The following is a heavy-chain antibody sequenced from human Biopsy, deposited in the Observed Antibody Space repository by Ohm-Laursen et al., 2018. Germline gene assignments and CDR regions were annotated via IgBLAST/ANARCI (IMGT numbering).Heavy chain of an antibody. J-gene: IGHJ4*02. CDR1: GGSFTGHY. Sequence: SDTLSLTCTVSGGSFTGHYWTWIRQPPGKGLEWIGHISHTGYTSYKSSPKSRVTISLDTSRKHFSLRLSSLTAADTAVYYCARGSNDFGGLYFPRWGQGTLLTVSS. CDR2: ISHTGYT. D-gene: IGHD4-23*01. CDR3: ARGSNDFGGLYFPR. V-gene: IGHV4-59*11.